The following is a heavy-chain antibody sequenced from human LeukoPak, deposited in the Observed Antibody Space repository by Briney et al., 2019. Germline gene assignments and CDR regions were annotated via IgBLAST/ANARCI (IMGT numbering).Heavy chain of an antibody. D-gene: IGHD3-22*01. Sequence: TGGSLRLSCAASGFTFSSYAMSWVRQAPGKGLEWVSGISGSGGNTYYADSVKGRFTISRDNSKNTLYLQMNSLRAEDTAVYYCAKDSSYYYDSGGDWFDPWGQGTLVTVSS. CDR2: ISGSGGNT. CDR3: AKDSSYYYDSGGDWFDP. J-gene: IGHJ5*02. CDR1: GFTFSSYA. V-gene: IGHV3-23*01.